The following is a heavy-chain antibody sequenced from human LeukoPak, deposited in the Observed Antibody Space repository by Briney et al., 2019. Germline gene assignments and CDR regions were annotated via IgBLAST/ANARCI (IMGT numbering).Heavy chain of an antibody. CDR1: GFTFSDYY. CDR2: ISSSGSTI. D-gene: IGHD5-12*01. J-gene: IGHJ3*02. Sequence: GGSLRLSCAASGFTFSDYYMSWIRQAPGRGLEWVSYISSSGSTIYYADSVKGRFTISRDNAKNSLYLQMNSLRAEDTAVYYCATYDREYSDYGVRGNAFDIWGQGTMVTVSS. V-gene: IGHV3-11*01. CDR3: ATYDREYSDYGVRGNAFDI.